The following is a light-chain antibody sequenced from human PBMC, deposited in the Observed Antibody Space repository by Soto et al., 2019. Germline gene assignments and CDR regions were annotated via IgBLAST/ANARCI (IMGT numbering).Light chain of an antibody. Sequence: EVMLTQSPGTLSLSPGERDTLSCRASQSIFSNYLAWYQQKSGQAPRLLIYGASNRATGIPDRFSGSGSGTDFTLTISRLEPEDFAVYYCQQYGTSPRTFGQGTKVEFK. CDR2: GAS. CDR3: QQYGTSPRT. CDR1: QSIFSNY. J-gene: IGKJ1*01. V-gene: IGKV3-20*01.